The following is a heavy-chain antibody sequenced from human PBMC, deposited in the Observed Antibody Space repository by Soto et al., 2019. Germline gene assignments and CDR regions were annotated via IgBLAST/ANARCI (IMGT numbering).Heavy chain of an antibody. CDR2: IYYDGNS. CDR3: ARDRRWLPRGPNNWLDL. V-gene: IGHV4-30-4*01. J-gene: IGHJ5*02. D-gene: IGHD5-12*01. CDR1: GGSINSGDYY. Sequence: SETLSLTCTVSGGSINSGDYYWTWVRQPPGKGLEWIGYIYYDGNSQHNPSLKGRVTMSIDTSKNQFSLNLSSVTAADTAVYYCARDRRWLPRGPNNWLDLLGQGTQVTVSS.